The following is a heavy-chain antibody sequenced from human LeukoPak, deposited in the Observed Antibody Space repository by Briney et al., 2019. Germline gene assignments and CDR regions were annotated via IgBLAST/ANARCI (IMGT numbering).Heavy chain of an antibody. CDR2: IYYSGST. CDR1: GGSISSSSYY. Sequence: PSETLSLTCTVSGGSISSSSYYWGWIRQPPGKGLEWIGSIYYSGSTYYNPSLKSRVTISVDTSKNQFSLKLSSVTAADTAVYYCARDAGRYYDILTGYYPYYFDYWGQGTLVTVSS. D-gene: IGHD3-9*01. CDR3: ARDAGRYYDILTGYYPYYFDY. V-gene: IGHV4-39*07. J-gene: IGHJ4*02.